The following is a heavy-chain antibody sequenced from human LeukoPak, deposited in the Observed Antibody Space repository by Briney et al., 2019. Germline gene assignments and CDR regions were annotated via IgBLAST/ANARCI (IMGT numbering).Heavy chain of an antibody. CDR2: IWYDGSNK. CDR3: ARGPVVVATTSFDY. D-gene: IGHD5-12*01. V-gene: IGHV3-33*01. Sequence: GRSLRLSCAASGFTFSSYGMHWVRQAPGKGLEWVAVIWYDGSNKYYADSVKGRFTISRDNSKNTLYLQTNSLRAEDTAVYYCARGPVVVATTSFDYWAREPWSPSPQ. J-gene: IGHJ4*02. CDR1: GFTFSSYG.